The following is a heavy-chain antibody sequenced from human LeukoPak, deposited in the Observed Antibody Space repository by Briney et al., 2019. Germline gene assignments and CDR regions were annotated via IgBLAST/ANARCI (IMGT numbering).Heavy chain of an antibody. CDR1: GFHFASYG. J-gene: IGHJ4*02. Sequence: ASVEVSCKASGFHFASYGITWVRQAPGQGLEWMGWISVNNGNTHYAQSFQDRLTMTTDTSTSTAYLEVRSLRYDDTAIYYCQRITIFGVIIDFDYWGQGTLVTVSS. CDR3: QRITIFGVIIDFDY. V-gene: IGHV1-18*01. D-gene: IGHD3-3*01. CDR2: ISVNNGNT.